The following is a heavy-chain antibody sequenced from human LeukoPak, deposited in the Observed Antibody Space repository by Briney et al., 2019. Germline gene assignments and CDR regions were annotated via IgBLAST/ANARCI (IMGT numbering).Heavy chain of an antibody. V-gene: IGHV4-38-2*02. CDR2: IYHSGST. CDR3: ARGSEWFHLSNYYYYMDV. J-gene: IGHJ6*03. Sequence: SETLSLTCTVSGYSISSGYYWGWIRQPPGKGLEWIGRIYHSGSTYYNPSLKSRVTISVDTSKNQFSLKLSSVTAADTAVYYCARGSEWFHLSNYYYYMDVWGKGTTVTVSS. CDR1: GYSISSGYY. D-gene: IGHD3-3*01.